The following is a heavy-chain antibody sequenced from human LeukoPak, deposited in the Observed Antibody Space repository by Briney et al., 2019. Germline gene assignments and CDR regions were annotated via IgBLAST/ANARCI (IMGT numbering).Heavy chain of an antibody. Sequence: SETLSLTCSVSGGSISSYYWSWLRQPPGKGREWIGNIYYSGRTNYNPSLKSRDTISLDTSKNQFSLKLSSVTAADTAVYYCARGAYCSTTSCYYFDYWGQGTLVTVSS. D-gene: IGHD2-2*01. CDR1: GGSISSYY. V-gene: IGHV4-59*01. CDR2: IYYSGRT. CDR3: ARGAYCSTTSCYYFDY. J-gene: IGHJ4*02.